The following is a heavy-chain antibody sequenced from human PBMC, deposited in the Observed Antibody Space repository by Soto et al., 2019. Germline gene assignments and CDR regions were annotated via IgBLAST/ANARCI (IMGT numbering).Heavy chain of an antibody. CDR1: GGSVSSNSYY. V-gene: IGHV4-61*01. Sequence: KSSETLSLTCTVSGGSVSSNSYYGIWIRQPPGKGLEWIAYIFYSGSTTYNPSLKSRVAISVDTSKNQFSLKLSSVTAADTAIYYCARAHSGSFWFDPWGQGTLVTVSS. J-gene: IGHJ5*02. D-gene: IGHD6-6*01. CDR2: IFYSGST. CDR3: ARAHSGSFWFDP.